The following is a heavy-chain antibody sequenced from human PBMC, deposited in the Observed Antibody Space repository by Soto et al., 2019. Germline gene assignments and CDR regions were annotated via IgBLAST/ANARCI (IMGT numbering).Heavy chain of an antibody. Sequence: SGGSLRLSCAASGFTFSSYSMNWVRQAPGKGLEWVSYISSSSSTIYYADSVKGRFTISRDNAKNSLYLQMNSLRDEDTAVYYCARHFIVVVLAAIRSFFYYGMDVCGQGTTVTLS. D-gene: IGHD2-2*02. CDR1: GFTFSSYS. CDR3: ARHFIVVVLAAIRSFFYYGMDV. CDR2: ISSSSSTI. J-gene: IGHJ6*02. V-gene: IGHV3-48*02.